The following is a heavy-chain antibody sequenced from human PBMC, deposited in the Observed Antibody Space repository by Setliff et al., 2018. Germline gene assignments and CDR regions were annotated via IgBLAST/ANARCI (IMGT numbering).Heavy chain of an antibody. Sequence: SETLSLTCTVSGGSISSSSYYWGWIRQPPGKGLERIGSIYYSGSTYYNPSLKSRVTISVDTSKNQFSLKLSSVTAADTAVYYCARFSGSGWSYFDYWGQGTLVTVSS. J-gene: IGHJ4*02. V-gene: IGHV4-39*01. CDR2: IYYSGST. D-gene: IGHD6-19*01. CDR1: GGSISSSSYY. CDR3: ARFSGSGWSYFDY.